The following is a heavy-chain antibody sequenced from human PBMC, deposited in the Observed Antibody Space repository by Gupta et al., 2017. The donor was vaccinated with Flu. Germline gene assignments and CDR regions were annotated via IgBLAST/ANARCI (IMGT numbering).Heavy chain of an antibody. V-gene: IGHV3-48*03. CDR1: GFTFSSYE. J-gene: IGHJ3*02. Sequence: EVQLVESGGGLVQPGGSLRLSCAASGFTFSSYEMNWVRQAPGKGLEWVSYISSSGSTIYYADAGKGRFTISRDNAKNSLYLQMNSLRAEDTAVYYCARPGVGAIGDAFDIWGQGKMVTVSS. CDR2: ISSSGSTI. CDR3: ARPGVGAIGDAFDI. D-gene: IGHD1-26*01.